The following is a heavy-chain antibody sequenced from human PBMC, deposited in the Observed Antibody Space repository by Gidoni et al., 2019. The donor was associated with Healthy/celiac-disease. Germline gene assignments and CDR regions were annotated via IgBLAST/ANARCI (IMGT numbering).Heavy chain of an antibody. CDR1: GFPFSDHY. CDR3: ARKGDYNWDY. Sequence: EVQLVESGGGLVQPGGSLSLSCAAPGFPFSDHYMDWVRQAPGTGLEWVGRTRNKASSYTTEYAASVKGRFTISRDDSKNALYLQMSSLKTEDTAVYYCARKGDYNWDYWGQGTLVIVSS. V-gene: IGHV3-72*01. D-gene: IGHD4-17*01. CDR2: TRNKASSYTT. J-gene: IGHJ4*02.